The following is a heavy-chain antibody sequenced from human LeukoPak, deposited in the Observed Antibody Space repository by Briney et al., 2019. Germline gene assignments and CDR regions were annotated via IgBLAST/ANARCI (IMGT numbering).Heavy chain of an antibody. J-gene: IGHJ6*03. Sequence: ASVKVSCKASGYTFTGYYMHWVRQAPGQGLEWMGWINAYNGNTDYAQRVQGRVTMTTDTSTSTAYMGLRSLRSDDTAVYYCARDRHIAAAVYYYYMDVWGKGTPVTVSS. CDR1: GYTFTGYY. V-gene: IGHV1-18*04. CDR3: ARDRHIAAAVYYYYMDV. D-gene: IGHD6-13*01. CDR2: INAYNGNT.